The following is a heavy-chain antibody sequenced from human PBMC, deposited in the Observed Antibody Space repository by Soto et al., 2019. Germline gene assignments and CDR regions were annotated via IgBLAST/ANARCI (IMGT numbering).Heavy chain of an antibody. CDR2: IYSGGST. J-gene: IGHJ4*02. V-gene: IGHV3-53*01. Sequence: GGSLRLSCAASGFTVSSNYMSWVRQAPGKGLEWVSVIYSGGSTYYADSVKGRFTISRDNSKNTLYLQMNSLRAEDTAVYYCARATPGVYYDSSGYYGPFDYWGQGTLVTVSS. CDR3: ARATPGVYYDSSGYYGPFDY. D-gene: IGHD3-22*01. CDR1: GFTVSSNY.